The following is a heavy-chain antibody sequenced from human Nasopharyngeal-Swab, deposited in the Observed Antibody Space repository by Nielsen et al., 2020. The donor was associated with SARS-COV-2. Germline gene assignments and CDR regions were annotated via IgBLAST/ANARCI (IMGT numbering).Heavy chain of an antibody. CDR2: IIPIFGTA. V-gene: IGHV1-69*06. CDR3: ARGNTAMDLDY. Sequence: SVKVSCKASGGTFSSYAISWVRQAPGQGLEWMGGIIPIFGTANYAQKFQGRVTITADKSTSTAYMELSSLRSEDTAVYYCARGNTAMDLDYWGQGTLATVSS. CDR1: GGTFSSYA. J-gene: IGHJ4*02. D-gene: IGHD5-18*01.